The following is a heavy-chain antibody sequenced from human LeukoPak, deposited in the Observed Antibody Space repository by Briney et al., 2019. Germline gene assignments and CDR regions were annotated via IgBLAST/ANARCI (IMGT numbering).Heavy chain of an antibody. J-gene: IGHJ4*02. D-gene: IGHD2-2*01. CDR1: GYTFPNYG. V-gene: IGHV1-18*01. CDR3: VRDGFCSSASCYDKGGFDF. Sequence: ASVKVSCRASGYTFPNYGFSWVRQAPGQGLEWMGWISAFNGNRNYAQKFQGRVTLTTDTSTSAAYMELRSLRSDDTAVYYCVRDGFCSSASCYDKGGFDFWGQGTLVTVSS. CDR2: ISAFNGNR.